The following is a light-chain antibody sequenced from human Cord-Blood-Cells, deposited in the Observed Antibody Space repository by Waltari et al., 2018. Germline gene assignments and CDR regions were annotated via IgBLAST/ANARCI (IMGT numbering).Light chain of an antibody. CDR3: QQYNNWPKT. CDR2: GAS. CDR1: QSVSTN. V-gene: IGKV3-15*01. J-gene: IGKJ1*01. Sequence: IVMTQSPATLSVSLGERATLSCRASQSVSTNLAWYQQKPGQAPRLLIYGASTRATGIPARFSGSGSGTEFTLTISSLQSEDFAVYYCQQYNNWPKTFGQGTKVEIK.